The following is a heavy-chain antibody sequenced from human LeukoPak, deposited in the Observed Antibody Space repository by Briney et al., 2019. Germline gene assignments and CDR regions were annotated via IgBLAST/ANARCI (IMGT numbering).Heavy chain of an antibody. CDR2: ISGSGRTT. CDR1: GFTFSSCA. J-gene: IGHJ4*02. V-gene: IGHV3-23*01. CDR3: AKWAARGDGLPRSHFDY. D-gene: IGHD2-21*02. Sequence: GGSLRLSCAASGFTFSSCAMSWVRQAPGKGLECVSVISGSGRTTDYADSVKGRFTISRDNSKDTLYLQLNSLRAEDTALYYCAKWAARGDGLPRSHFDYWGQGILVTVSP.